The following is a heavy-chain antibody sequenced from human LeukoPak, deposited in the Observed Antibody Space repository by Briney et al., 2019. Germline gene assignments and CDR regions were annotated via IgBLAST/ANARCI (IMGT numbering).Heavy chain of an antibody. Sequence: GGSLRLSCAASGFSFSSYEMTWVRQAPGKGLEWVSSISSSARTIYYADSVKGRFTISRDNAKNSLYLQMNSLRAEDTAVYYCARCSNSYDTGGYYRCPLDYWGQGTLVTVSS. J-gene: IGHJ4*02. CDR3: ARCSNSYDTGGYYRCPLDY. CDR2: ISSSARTI. CDR1: GFSFSSYE. V-gene: IGHV3-48*03. D-gene: IGHD3-22*01.